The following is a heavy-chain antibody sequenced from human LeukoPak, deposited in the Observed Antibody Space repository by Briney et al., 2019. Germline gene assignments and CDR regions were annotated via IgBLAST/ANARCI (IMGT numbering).Heavy chain of an antibody. CDR2: IIPIFGIA. Sequence: SVKVSCTASGGTFSSYAIGWVRQAPGQGLEWMGRIIPIFGIANYAQKFQGRVTITADKSTSTAYMELSSLRSEDTAVYYCAREVKGGYDRLNWFDPWGQGTLVTVSS. D-gene: IGHD5-12*01. J-gene: IGHJ5*02. CDR1: GGTFSSYA. CDR3: AREVKGGYDRLNWFDP. V-gene: IGHV1-69*04.